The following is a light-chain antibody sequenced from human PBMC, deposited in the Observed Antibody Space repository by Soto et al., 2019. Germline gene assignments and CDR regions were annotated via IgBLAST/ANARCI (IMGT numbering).Light chain of an antibody. J-gene: IGLJ1*01. CDR3: SSLNSGSTRV. CDR1: SSDVGGYDY. Sequence: QSALTQPASVSGSPGQAITISCTGTSSDVGGYDYVSWYQQHPDKAPKLIIYEVTDRPSGVSSRFSGSKSGNTASLTISGLQAEDEADYYCSSLNSGSTRVFGTGTKVTVL. CDR2: EVT. V-gene: IGLV2-14*01.